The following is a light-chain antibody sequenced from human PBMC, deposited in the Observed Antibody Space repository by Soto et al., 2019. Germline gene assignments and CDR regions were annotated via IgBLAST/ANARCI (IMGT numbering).Light chain of an antibody. CDR1: QSVSSY. Sequence: LVLTPSATTLTWSPGERAALSCSVRQSVSSYLAWYQPKPGQAPRLLIYGPSTRATGIPARFSGSGSGTEFTLTISSLHSDDFATYYCQEYNGYSTWTFGQGTKVDI. CDR2: GPS. CDR3: QEYNGYSTWT. J-gene: IGKJ1*01. V-gene: IGKV3-15*01.